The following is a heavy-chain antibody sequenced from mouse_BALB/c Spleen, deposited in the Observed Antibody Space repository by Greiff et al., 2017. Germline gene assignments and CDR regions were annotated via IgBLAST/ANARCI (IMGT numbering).Heavy chain of an antibody. CDR3: ARSYQAMDY. CDR2: IYPGDGDT. J-gene: IGHJ4*01. V-gene: IGHV1-82*01. Sequence: QVQLQQSGPELVKPGASVKISCKASGYAFSSSWMNWVKQRPGQGLEWIGRIYPGDGDTNYNGKFKGKATLTADKSSSTAYMELSSLTSEDSAVYYCARSYQAMDYWGQGTSVTVSS. CDR1: GYAFSSSW. D-gene: IGHD6-5*01.